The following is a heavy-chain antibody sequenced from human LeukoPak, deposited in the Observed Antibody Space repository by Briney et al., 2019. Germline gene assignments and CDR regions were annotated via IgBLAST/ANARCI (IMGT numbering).Heavy chain of an antibody. CDR2: ISYDGSNK. CDR1: GFTFSSYA. V-gene: IGHV3-30*04. CDR3: ASTGIAVAGVYFDY. Sequence: GGSLRLSCAVSGFTFSSYAMHWVRQAPGKGLEWVAVISYDGSNKYYADSVKGRFTISRDNSKNTLYLQMNSLRAEDTAVYYCASTGIAVAGVYFDYWGQGTLVTVSS. D-gene: IGHD6-19*01. J-gene: IGHJ4*02.